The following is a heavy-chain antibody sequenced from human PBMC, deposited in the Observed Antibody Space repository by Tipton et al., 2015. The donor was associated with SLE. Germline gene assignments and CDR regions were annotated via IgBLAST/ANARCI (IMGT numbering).Heavy chain of an antibody. V-gene: IGHV4-39*01. D-gene: IGHD3-9*01. J-gene: IGHJ5*02. CDR1: GGSISSNTSY. CDR3: ARQFYDILTGYFSTLFDP. Sequence: TLSLTCSVSGGSISSNTSYWGWIRQSPGKGLEWIGAIHYTGNTYYNPSLRSQVTIYVDTSKNQISLKLNSVTAADTAVYYCARQFYDILTGYFSTLFDPWGQGLLVTVSS. CDR2: IHYTGNT.